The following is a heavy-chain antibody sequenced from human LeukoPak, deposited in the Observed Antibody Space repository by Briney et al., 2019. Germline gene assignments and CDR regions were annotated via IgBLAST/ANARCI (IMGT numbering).Heavy chain of an antibody. CDR2: ISYDGSNK. D-gene: IGHD2/OR15-2a*01. J-gene: IGHJ4*02. V-gene: IGHV3-30-3*01. Sequence: GGSLRLSCAASGFTFSSYAMHWVRQAPGKGLEWVAVISYDGSNKYYADSVKGRFTISRDNSKNTLYLQMNSLKTEDTAVYYCTSRISYYYWGQGTLVTVSS. CDR3: TSRISYYY. CDR1: GFTFSSYA.